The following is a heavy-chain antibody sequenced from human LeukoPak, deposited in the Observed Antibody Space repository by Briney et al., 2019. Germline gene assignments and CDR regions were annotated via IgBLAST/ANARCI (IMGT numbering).Heavy chain of an antibody. CDR3: ARIIQTSSAYYYYYYMDV. Sequence: ASVKVSCKASGYTFTGYYMHWVRQAPGQGLEWMGWINPNSGGTNYAQKFQGRVTMTRDTSISTAYMELSRLRSDDTAVYYCARIIQTSSAYYYYYYMDVWGKGTTVTISS. J-gene: IGHJ6*03. CDR2: INPNSGGT. CDR1: GYTFTGYY. V-gene: IGHV1-2*02.